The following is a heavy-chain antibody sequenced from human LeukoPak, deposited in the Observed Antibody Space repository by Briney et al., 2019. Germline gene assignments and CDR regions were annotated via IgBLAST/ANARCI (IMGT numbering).Heavy chain of an antibody. Sequence: SETLSLTCTVSGGSISSYYWSWIRQPPGKGLEWIGYIYYSGSTFYNPSLKSRVIISVDTSKKQFSLRLYSVTAADTAVYYCARAVSDAFDIWGQGTMVTVSS. CDR2: IYYSGST. CDR1: GGSISSYY. CDR3: ARAVSDAFDI. V-gene: IGHV4-59*08. J-gene: IGHJ3*02.